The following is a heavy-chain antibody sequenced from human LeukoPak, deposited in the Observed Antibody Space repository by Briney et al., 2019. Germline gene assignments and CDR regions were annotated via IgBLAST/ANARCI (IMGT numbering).Heavy chain of an antibody. Sequence: SVKVSCKASGGTFSSYAISWVRQSPGQGLEWMGGIIPIFGTANYAQKFQGRVTITADESTSTAYMELSSLRSEDTAVYYCASRGLRFLGTSYFQHWGQGTLVTVSS. CDR1: GGTFSSYA. CDR3: ASRGLRFLGTSYFQH. V-gene: IGHV1-69*13. J-gene: IGHJ1*01. D-gene: IGHD3-3*01. CDR2: IIPIFGTA.